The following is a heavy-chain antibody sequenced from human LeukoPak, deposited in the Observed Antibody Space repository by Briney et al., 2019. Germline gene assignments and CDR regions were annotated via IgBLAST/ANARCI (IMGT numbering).Heavy chain of an antibody. CDR3: ARDQQGRGLTRYFDS. CDR1: GFSFSNYG. D-gene: IGHD3-10*01. Sequence: GGSLRLSCAASGFSFSNYGIHWVRQAPGKGLEWLTFIRFDGTHQSYTDSVKGRFTISRDNSRNTVSLQMSSLRPEDTAVYYCARDQQGRGLTRYFDSWGQGVLVTVSS. V-gene: IGHV3-30*02. CDR2: IRFDGTHQ. J-gene: IGHJ4*02.